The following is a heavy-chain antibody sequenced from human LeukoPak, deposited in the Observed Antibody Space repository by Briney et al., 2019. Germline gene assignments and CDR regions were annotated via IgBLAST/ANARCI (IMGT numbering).Heavy chain of an antibody. CDR3: ARRVGATGFDY. Sequence: ASVKVSCKASGYTFTSYDINWVRQATGQGLEWMGWMNPNSGNTGYAQKFQGRVTMTTDTSTSTAYMELRSLRSDDTAVYYCARRVGATGFDYWGQGTLVTVSS. D-gene: IGHD1-26*01. V-gene: IGHV1-8*01. CDR1: GYTFTSYD. CDR2: MNPNSGNT. J-gene: IGHJ4*02.